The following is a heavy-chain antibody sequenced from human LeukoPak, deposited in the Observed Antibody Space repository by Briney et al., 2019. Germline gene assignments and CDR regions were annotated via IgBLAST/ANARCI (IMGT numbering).Heavy chain of an antibody. V-gene: IGHV3-30*18. D-gene: IGHD1-26*01. CDR3: AKEACSGNCVTDYFDY. CDR2: ISYDGGTK. J-gene: IGHJ4*02. Sequence: GRSLRLSCAASGFTFSNYAIHWVRQAPGKGLEWVAVISYDGGTKYYADSVKGRFTISRDNSKNTLYLQVISLRPEDTAVYYCAKEACSGNCVTDYFDYWGQGTLVTVSS. CDR1: GFTFSNYA.